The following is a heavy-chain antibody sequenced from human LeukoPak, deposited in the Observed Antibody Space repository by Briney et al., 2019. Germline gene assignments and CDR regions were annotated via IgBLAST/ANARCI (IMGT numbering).Heavy chain of an antibody. CDR3: ARHSINGYDFWSGYYFDY. Sequence: GGSLRLSCAASGFTFSSYAMHWVRQAPGKGLEWVSVIYSGGSTYYADSVKGRFTISRHNSKNTLYLQMSSLRAEDTAVYYCARHSINGYDFWSGYYFDYWGQGTLVTVSS. D-gene: IGHD3-3*01. V-gene: IGHV3-53*04. J-gene: IGHJ4*02. CDR2: IYSGGST. CDR1: GFTFSSYA.